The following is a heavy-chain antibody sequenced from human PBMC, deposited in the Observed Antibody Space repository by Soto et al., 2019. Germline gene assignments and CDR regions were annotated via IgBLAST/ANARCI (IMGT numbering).Heavy chain of an antibody. J-gene: IGHJ6*02. CDR3: AKGEYYYDSSGPLPQDV. CDR2: IWYDGSNK. V-gene: IGHV3-33*06. CDR1: GFTFSSYG. D-gene: IGHD3-22*01. Sequence: PGGSLRLSCAASGFTFSSYGMHWVRQAPGKGLEWVAVIWYDGSNKYYADSVKGRFTISRDNSKNTLYLQMNSLRAEDTAVYYCAKGEYYYDSSGPLPQDVWGQGTTVTVSS.